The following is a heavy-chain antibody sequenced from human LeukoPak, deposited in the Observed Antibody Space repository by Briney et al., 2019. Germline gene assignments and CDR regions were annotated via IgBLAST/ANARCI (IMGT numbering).Heavy chain of an antibody. CDR2: IYTSGST. CDR1: GGSISSYY. D-gene: IGHD1-26*01. CDR3: ARHVDGAGWFDP. J-gene: IGHJ5*02. V-gene: IGHV4-4*09. Sequence: SETLSLTCTVSGGSISSYYWSWIRQPPGKGLEWIGYIYTSGSTNYNPSLKSRVTISVDTSKNQFSLKLSSVTAADTAVYYCARHVDGAGWFDPWGQGTLVTVPS.